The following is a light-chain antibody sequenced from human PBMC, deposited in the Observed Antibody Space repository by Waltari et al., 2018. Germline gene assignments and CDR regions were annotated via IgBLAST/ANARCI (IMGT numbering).Light chain of an antibody. CDR1: QSLLHSNGYNY. Sequence: DMVMTQSPLYLTVTPGEPACISCRSSQSLLHSNGYNYLDWYLQKPAQSPQLLIYLCSKRASGVPDRFSGSGSGTDFTLKISRVEAEDVGVYYCMQALQTPDTFGQGTRLEIK. CDR2: LCS. V-gene: IGKV2-28*01. CDR3: MQALQTPDT. J-gene: IGKJ5*01.